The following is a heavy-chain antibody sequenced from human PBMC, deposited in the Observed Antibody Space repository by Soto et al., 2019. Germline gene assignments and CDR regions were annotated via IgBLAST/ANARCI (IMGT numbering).Heavy chain of an antibody. V-gene: IGHV1-2*02. CDR2: INPNSGDT. J-gene: IGHJ5*02. Sequence: ASVKVSCKASGYTFTGYYVHWVRQAPGQGLGWMGWINPNSGDTYLAQRFQGRVTMNRDTSIGTAYMELSSLRSEDTAVYYCARGDRGYSYGPYNWFDPWGQGTMVTVSS. CDR1: GYTFTGYY. D-gene: IGHD5-18*01. CDR3: ARGDRGYSYGPYNWFDP.